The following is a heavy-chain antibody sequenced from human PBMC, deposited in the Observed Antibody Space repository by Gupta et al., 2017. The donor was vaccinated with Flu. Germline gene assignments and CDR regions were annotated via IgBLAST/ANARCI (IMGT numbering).Heavy chain of an antibody. J-gene: IGHJ4*02. Sequence: EVQLVESGGGLVKPGGSLRLSCAASGFTFSSYSMNWVRQAPGRGLEWVSYITSSSSYRYYADSVKGRFTISRDNAKNSLYLQMNSLRAEDTAVYYCARVTYYYDSSGYSLAENLLGYFDYWGQGTLVTVSS. CDR1: GFTFSSYS. CDR2: ITSSSSYR. D-gene: IGHD3-22*01. CDR3: ARVTYYYDSSGYSLAENLLGYFDY. V-gene: IGHV3-21*01.